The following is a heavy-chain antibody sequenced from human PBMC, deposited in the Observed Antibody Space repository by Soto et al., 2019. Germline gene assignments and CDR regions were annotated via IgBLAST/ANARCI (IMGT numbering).Heavy chain of an antibody. D-gene: IGHD3-22*01. CDR1: GGTFRSYS. CDR2: IIPIFDIT. V-gene: IGHV1-69*13. CDR3: ARPDEGGYSSNHHYYYALDV. J-gene: IGHJ6*02. Sequence: SVKVSCKASGGTFRSYSISWVRQAPGQGLEWMGGIIPIFDITNYAQKFQGRVTITADESTSTAYMELSSLGSDDTAVYYCARPDEGGYSSNHHYYYALDVWGQGTTVTVPS.